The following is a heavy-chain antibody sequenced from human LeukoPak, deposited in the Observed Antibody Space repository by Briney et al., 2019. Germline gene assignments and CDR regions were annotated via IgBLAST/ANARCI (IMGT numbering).Heavy chain of an antibody. D-gene: IGHD6-19*01. Sequence: GGSLRLSCAASGFTFSSYEMNWVRQAPRKGLEWVSYISSSGSTIYYADSVKGRFTISRDNAKNSLYLQMNSLRAEDTAVYYCAREMLAAVAAQSWGQGTLVTVSS. J-gene: IGHJ5*02. CDR2: ISSSGSTI. V-gene: IGHV3-48*03. CDR3: AREMLAAVAAQS. CDR1: GFTFSSYE.